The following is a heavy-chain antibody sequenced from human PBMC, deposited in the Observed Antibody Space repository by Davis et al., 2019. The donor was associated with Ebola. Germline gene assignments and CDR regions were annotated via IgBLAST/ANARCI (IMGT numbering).Heavy chain of an antibody. CDR2: INPKSGGT. V-gene: IGHV1-2*06. D-gene: IGHD2-2*01. CDR1: GYTFTNYY. Sequence: ASVKVSCKASGYTFTNYYMHWVRQAPGQGLEWMGRINPKSGGTNYAQTFQGRVTMTRDTSISTAYMELRSLRSDDTAVYYCARPFGQHCTSTGCYVSYWFDPWGQGTLVTVSS. CDR3: ARPFGQHCTSTGCYVSYWFDP. J-gene: IGHJ5*02.